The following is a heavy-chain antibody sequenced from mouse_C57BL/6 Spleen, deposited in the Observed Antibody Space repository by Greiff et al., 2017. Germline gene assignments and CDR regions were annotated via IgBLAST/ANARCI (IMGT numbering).Heavy chain of an antibody. Sequence: EVKLMESGEGLVKPGGSLKLSCAASGFTFSSYAMSWVRQTPEERLEWVAYISRGGDYTYYADTVKGRFTISRDNARNTLYLQMSSLKSEDTAMYYCTRGPVYYGSSLGAMDYWGQGTSVTVSS. V-gene: IGHV5-9-1*02. J-gene: IGHJ4*01. CDR2: ISRGGDYT. CDR1: GFTFSSYA. CDR3: TRGPVYYGSSLGAMDY. D-gene: IGHD1-1*01.